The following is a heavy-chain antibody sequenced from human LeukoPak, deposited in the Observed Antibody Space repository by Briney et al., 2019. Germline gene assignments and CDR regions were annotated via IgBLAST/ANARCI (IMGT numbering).Heavy chain of an antibody. D-gene: IGHD3-22*01. CDR3: ARDSDFDSSGYYPYYYYYYNMDV. Sequence: GGSLRLSCAASGFTFSSYSMNWVRQAPGKGLEWVSSISSSSSYIYYADSLKGRFTISRDNAKNSLFLQMNSLRAEDTAMYYCARDSDFDSSGYYPYYYYYYNMDVWGQGTAVTVSS. CDR1: GFTFSSYS. J-gene: IGHJ6*02. V-gene: IGHV3-21*01. CDR2: ISSSSSYI.